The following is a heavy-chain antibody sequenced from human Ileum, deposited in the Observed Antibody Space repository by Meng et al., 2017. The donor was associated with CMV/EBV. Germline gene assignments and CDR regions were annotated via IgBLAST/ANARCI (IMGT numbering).Heavy chain of an antibody. CDR3: AKGRSDSWSWHQLDH. CDR2: TRIGEGER. J-gene: IGHJ4*02. Sequence: GESLKISCAASGFTFGDYGMSWVRQPPGKGLEWVAFTRIGEGERYNQDSVKGRFTISRDNSKNTLYLQMNSLRPEDTALYYCAKGRSDSWSWHQLDHWGQGTLVTVSS. CDR1: GFTFGDYG. V-gene: IGHV3-30*02. D-gene: IGHD6-13*01.